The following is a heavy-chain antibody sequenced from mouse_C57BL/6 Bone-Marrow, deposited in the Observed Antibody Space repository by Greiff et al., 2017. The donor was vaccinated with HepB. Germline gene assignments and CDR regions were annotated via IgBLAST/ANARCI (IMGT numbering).Heavy chain of an antibody. Sequence: EVMLVESGGGLVQPGGSLKLSCAASGFTFSDYGMAWVRQAPRKGPEWVAFISNLAYSIYYADTVTCRFTISRENAKNTLYLEMSSLRSEDTAMYYCARTITTVVFWYFDVWGTGTTVTVSS. CDR2: ISNLAYSI. D-gene: IGHD1-1*01. CDR3: ARTITTVVFWYFDV. V-gene: IGHV5-15*01. CDR1: GFTFSDYG. J-gene: IGHJ1*03.